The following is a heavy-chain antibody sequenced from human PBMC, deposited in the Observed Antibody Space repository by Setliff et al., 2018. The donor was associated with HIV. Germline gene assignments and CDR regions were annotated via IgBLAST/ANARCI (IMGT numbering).Heavy chain of an antibody. J-gene: IGHJ4*02. CDR1: GDCISSGGYS. CDR3: ASASREYTGYDYWYFDY. CDR2: IYPSGST. D-gene: IGHD5-12*01. V-gene: IGHV4-30-2*01. Sequence: TVSLTCAVSGDCISSGGYSWSWIRQPPGKGLEWIWYIYPSGSTYYNPSLKSRVTISVDRSKNQLSLNLKSVSAADTAVYYCASASREYTGYDYWYFDYWGQGTQVTVSS.